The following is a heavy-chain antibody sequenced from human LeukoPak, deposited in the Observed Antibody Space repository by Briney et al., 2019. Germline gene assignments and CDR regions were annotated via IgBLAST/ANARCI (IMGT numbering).Heavy chain of an antibody. D-gene: IGHD1-1*01. CDR3: SRGPHMSATTY. CDR2: IPGSGGAT. J-gene: IGHJ4*02. CDR1: GFTFSSYA. V-gene: IGHV3-23*01. Sequence: GGSLRLSCEASGFTFSSYAIRWVRQAPGTGLEWVSSIPGSGGATYYADSVRGRFSISRDSSKNTVYLQMNSLRVEDTALYYCSRGPHMSATTYWGQGTLVSVSS.